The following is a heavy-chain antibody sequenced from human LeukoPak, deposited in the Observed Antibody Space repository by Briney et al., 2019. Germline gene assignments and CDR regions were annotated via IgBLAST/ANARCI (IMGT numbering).Heavy chain of an antibody. CDR3: AAYRQVLLSFES. CDR2: IFPSGGEI. CDR1: GFTFSTFA. J-gene: IGHJ4*02. V-gene: IGHV3-23*01. Sequence: GGSLRLSCEASGFTFSTFAMIWVRQPPGKGLEWVSSIFPSGGEIHYADSVRGRFTISRDNSKSTLSLQMNSLRTEDTAIYYCAAYRQVLLSFESWGQGTLVTVSS. D-gene: IGHD2/OR15-2a*01.